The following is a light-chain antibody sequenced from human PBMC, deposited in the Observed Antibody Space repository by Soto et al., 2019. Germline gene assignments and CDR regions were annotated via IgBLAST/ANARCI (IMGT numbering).Light chain of an antibody. Sequence: QSVLNQPASVSGSPVGAITISCTGTSSDVGGYTYVSWYQQHPGKAPKFIIYDVSNRPSGVSNRFSGSKSGNTASLTISGLQAEGEADYYCSSYTTSNTRQIVFGTVTKVTVL. CDR2: DVS. CDR1: SSDVGGYTY. CDR3: SSYTTSNTRQIV. V-gene: IGLV2-14*01. J-gene: IGLJ1*01.